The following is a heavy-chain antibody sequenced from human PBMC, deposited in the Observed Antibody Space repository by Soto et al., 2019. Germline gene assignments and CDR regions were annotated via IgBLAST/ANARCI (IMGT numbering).Heavy chain of an antibody. CDR3: AKYPPPEFDT. D-gene: IGHD2-2*02. V-gene: IGHV4-30-4*08. J-gene: IGHJ5*01. CDR1: GASIGRGDDY. Sequence: PSETLSLTCSVSGASIGRGDDYWTWIRQSPGKGLEWIGYISDSGSTFYNPSLRSLLTIELDTSKNHFSLKLNSVTAADTAVYYCAKYPPPEFDTWGHGIPFTVSS. CDR2: ISDSGST.